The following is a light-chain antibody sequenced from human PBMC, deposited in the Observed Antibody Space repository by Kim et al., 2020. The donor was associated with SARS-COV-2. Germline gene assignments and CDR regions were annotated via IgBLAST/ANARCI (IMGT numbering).Light chain of an antibody. CDR2: DTG. V-gene: IGLV7-46*01. J-gene: IGLJ3*02. CDR1: TGAVTSGHY. Sequence: PGGTVTLPCGSTTGAVTSGHYPYWFQQKPGQVPKTLIYDTGNKHSWTLARFSGSLLGGKAALTLSGAQPEDEAEYYCLFTYGGGRVFGGGTKLTVL. CDR3: LFTYGGGRV.